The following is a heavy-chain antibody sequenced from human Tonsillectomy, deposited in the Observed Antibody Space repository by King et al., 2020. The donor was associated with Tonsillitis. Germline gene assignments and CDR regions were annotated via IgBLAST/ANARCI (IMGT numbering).Heavy chain of an antibody. Sequence: VQLVESGGGVVQPGRSLRLSCAASGFTFSSYGMHWVRQAPGKGLEWVAVIWYDGSNKYYADSVKGRFTISRDNSKNTLYLQMNSLRAEDTAVYYCATLRTEWELIGNMDVWGQGTTVTVSS. J-gene: IGHJ6*02. V-gene: IGHV3-33*01. CDR2: IWYDGSNK. D-gene: IGHD1-26*01. CDR1: GFTFSSYG. CDR3: ATLRTEWELIGNMDV.